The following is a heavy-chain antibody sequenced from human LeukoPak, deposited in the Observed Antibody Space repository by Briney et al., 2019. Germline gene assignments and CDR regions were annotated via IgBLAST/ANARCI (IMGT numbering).Heavy chain of an antibody. Sequence: GGSLRLSCEVSGLSFSNYWMHWVRQAPGKGLVWVARTNLHGTTVDYADSVKGRFTISRDNAKNILFLRTNSLRAEDTAVYYCASAYTYVRLGDHWGQGTLVTVSS. CDR3: ASAYTYVRLGDH. J-gene: IGHJ4*02. CDR1: GLSFSNYW. V-gene: IGHV3-74*01. D-gene: IGHD3-16*01. CDR2: TNLHGTTV.